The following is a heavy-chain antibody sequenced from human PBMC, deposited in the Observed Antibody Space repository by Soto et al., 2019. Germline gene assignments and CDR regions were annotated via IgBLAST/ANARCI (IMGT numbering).Heavy chain of an antibody. D-gene: IGHD2-15*01. V-gene: IGHV4-31*03. Sequence: SETLSLTCTVSGGSISSGGYYWSWIRQHPGKGLEWIGYIYYSGSTYYNPSLKSRVTISVDTSKNQFSLKLSSVAAADTAVYYCARDLACGSCYSGFDLWGQGTRVTVSS. J-gene: IGHJ5*02. CDR1: GGSISSGGYY. CDR2: IYYSGST. CDR3: ARDLACGSCYSGFDL.